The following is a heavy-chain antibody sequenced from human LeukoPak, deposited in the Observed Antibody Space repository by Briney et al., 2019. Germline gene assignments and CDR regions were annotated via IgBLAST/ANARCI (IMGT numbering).Heavy chain of an antibody. J-gene: IGHJ4*02. CDR1: GYTFTSYG. D-gene: IGHD3-3*01. CDR3: ARDYDFWSGYYPY. V-gene: IGHV1-69*05. Sequence: SVKVSCKASGYTFTSYGISWVRQAPGQGLEWMGRIIPIFGTANYAQKFQGRVTITTDESTSTAYMELSSLRSEDTAVYYCARDYDFWSGYYPYWGQGTLVTVSS. CDR2: IIPIFGTA.